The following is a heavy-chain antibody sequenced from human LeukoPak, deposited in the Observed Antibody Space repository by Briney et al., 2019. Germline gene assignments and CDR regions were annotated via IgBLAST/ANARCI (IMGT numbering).Heavy chain of an antibody. D-gene: IGHD3-9*01. J-gene: IGHJ6*02. Sequence: GGSLRLSCAASGFTFSDYYMSWIRQAPGKGLEWVSYISSSGSTIYYADSVKGRFTISRDNSKNTLYLQMNSLRAEDTAVYYCARDYDIMTGYRNYYYYYGMDVWGQGTTVTVSS. V-gene: IGHV3-11*04. CDR1: GFTFSDYY. CDR2: ISSSGSTI. CDR3: ARDYDIMTGYRNYYYYYGMDV.